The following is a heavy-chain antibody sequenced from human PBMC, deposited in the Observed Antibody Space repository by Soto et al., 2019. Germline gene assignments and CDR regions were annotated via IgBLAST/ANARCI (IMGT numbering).Heavy chain of an antibody. J-gene: IGHJ6*02. CDR1: GGTFSSYA. V-gene: IGHV1-69*13. D-gene: IGHD6-13*01. CDR2: IIPIFGTA. Sequence: SVKVSCKASGGTFSSYASSWVRQAPGQGLEWMGGIIPIFGTANYAQKFQGRVTITADESTSTAYMELSSLRSEDTAVYYCARAGGSPPLGSSSWYWDYYYYGMDVWGQGTTVTVSS. CDR3: ARAGGSPPLGSSSWYWDYYYYGMDV.